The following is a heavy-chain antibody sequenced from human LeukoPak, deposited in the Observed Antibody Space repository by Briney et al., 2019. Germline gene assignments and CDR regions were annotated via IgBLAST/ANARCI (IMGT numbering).Heavy chain of an antibody. D-gene: IGHD3-10*02. V-gene: IGHV3-21*01. Sequence: PGGSLRLSCAASGFSFSSYSMNWVRQAPGKGLEWVSSISTSSSYIYYADSVKGRFTISRDNAKNSLYLQMNSLRAEDTAVYYCAELGITMIGGVWGKGTTVTISS. CDR1: GFSFSSYS. CDR3: AELGITMIGGV. CDR2: ISTSSSYI. J-gene: IGHJ6*04.